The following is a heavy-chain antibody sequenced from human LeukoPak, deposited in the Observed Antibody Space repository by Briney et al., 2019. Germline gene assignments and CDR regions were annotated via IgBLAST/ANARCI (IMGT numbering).Heavy chain of an antibody. D-gene: IGHD2/OR15-2a*01. V-gene: IGHV4-59*05. Sequence: SKTLSLTCTVSGGSISSYYWSWIRQAAGKGLEWIGRISGSGSTDYNASLKSRVTISVDTSKNQFSLRLSSVTAADTAVYYCATQILLCHYFWGQGTLVTVSS. CDR3: ATQILLCHYF. CDR2: ISGSGST. J-gene: IGHJ4*02. CDR1: GGSISSYY.